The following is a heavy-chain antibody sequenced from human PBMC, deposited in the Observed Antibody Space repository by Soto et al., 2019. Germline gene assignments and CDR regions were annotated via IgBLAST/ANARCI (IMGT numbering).Heavy chain of an antibody. CDR2: IYYSGST. V-gene: IGHV4-59*08. J-gene: IGHJ5*02. CDR3: ARQGGGGPHWFDP. CDR1: GGSISSYY. Sequence: TSETLSLTCTVSGGSISSYYWSWIRQPPGKGLEWIGYIYYSGSTNYNPSLKSRVTISVDTSKNQFSLKLSSVTAADTAVYYCARQGGGGPHWFDPWGRGTLVTVSS. D-gene: IGHD2-15*01.